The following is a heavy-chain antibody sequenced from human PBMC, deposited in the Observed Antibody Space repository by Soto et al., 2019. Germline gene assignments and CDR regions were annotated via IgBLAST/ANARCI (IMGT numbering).Heavy chain of an antibody. CDR1: GGTFSSYA. CDR2: IIPIFGTA. V-gene: IGHV1-69*01. J-gene: IGHJ6*02. Sequence: ASVKVSCKASGGTFSSYAISWVRQAPGQGLEWMGGIIPIFGTANYAQKFQGRVTITADESTSTAYMELSSLRSEDTAVYYCARSEERNYYYYGMDVWGQGTTVTVSS. CDR3: ARSEERNYYYYGMDV.